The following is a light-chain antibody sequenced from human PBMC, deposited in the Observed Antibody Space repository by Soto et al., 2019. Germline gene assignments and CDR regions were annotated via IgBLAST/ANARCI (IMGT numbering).Light chain of an antibody. CDR2: EVN. CDR3: TSYGGRDNLM. V-gene: IGLV2-8*01. J-gene: IGLJ3*02. CDR1: SSDIGAYNY. Sequence: QSALTQPPSASGSPGQSVTISCTGTSSDIGAYNYVSWFQQHPGEAPKLIISEVNKRPSGVPDRFSGSKSGNTASLPVSGLQAEDEADYYCTSYGGRDNLMFGGGTQLTVL.